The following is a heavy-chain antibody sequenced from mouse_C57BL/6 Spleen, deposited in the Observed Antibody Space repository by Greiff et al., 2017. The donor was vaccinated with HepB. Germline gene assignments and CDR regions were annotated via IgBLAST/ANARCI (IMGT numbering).Heavy chain of an antibody. V-gene: IGHV1-82*01. J-gene: IGHJ2*01. CDR1: GYAFSSSW. CDR3: ARWGGTYYFDY. D-gene: IGHD2-14*01. Sequence: QVQLQQSGPELVKPGASVKISCKASGYAFSSSWMNWVKQRPGKGLVWIGRIYPGDGDTNYNGKFKGKATLTADKSSSTAYMQLSSLTSEDSAVYFCARWGGTYYFDYWGQGTTLTVSS. CDR2: IYPGDGDT.